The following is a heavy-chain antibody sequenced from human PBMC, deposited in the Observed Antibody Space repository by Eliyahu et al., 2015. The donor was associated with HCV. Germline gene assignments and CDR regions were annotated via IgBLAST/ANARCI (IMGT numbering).Heavy chain of an antibody. CDR3: AKAVGVSSPDAFDI. Sequence: EVQLVESGGGLVQPGKSLRLSCAASGFTFDDYAMNWVRQAPGKGLEWVSRISWNSGSITYADSVKGRFTTSRDNAKNSLYLQMNSLRAEDTALYYCAKAVGVSSPDAFDIWGQGTMVTVSS. CDR1: GFTFDDYA. D-gene: IGHD1-26*01. J-gene: IGHJ3*02. V-gene: IGHV3-9*01. CDR2: ISWNSGSI.